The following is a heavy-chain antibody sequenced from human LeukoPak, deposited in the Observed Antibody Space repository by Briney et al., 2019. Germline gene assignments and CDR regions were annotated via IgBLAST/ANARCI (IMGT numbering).Heavy chain of an antibody. CDR3: ARTSLVRDTTSYYMGPFDY. CDR2: INHSGST. D-gene: IGHD1-26*01. V-gene: IGHV4-34*01. CDR1: GGSFSGYY. Sequence: SETLSLTRAVYGGSFSGYYWSWSRQPPGKGLEWIGEINHSGSTNYNPSLKSRVTISVDTSKYQFSLKLSSVTAADTAVYYCARTSLVRDTTSYYMGPFDYWGQGALVTVSS. J-gene: IGHJ4*02.